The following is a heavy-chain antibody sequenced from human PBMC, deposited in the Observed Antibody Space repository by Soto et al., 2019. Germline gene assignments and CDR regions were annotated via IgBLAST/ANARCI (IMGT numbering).Heavy chain of an antibody. V-gene: IGHV3-33*01. Sequence: QVQLVESGGGVVQPGRSLRLSCAASGFTFSSYGMHWVRQAPGKGLEWVAVIWYDGSNKYYADSVKGRFTISRDNSKNTLYLQMNSLRAEDTVVYYCARDPRDYAGNHFDYWGQGTLVTVSS. D-gene: IGHD4-17*01. CDR3: ARDPRDYAGNHFDY. J-gene: IGHJ4*02. CDR1: GFTFSSYG. CDR2: IWYDGSNK.